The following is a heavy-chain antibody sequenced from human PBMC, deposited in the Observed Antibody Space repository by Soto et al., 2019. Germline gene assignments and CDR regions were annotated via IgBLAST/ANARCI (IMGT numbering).Heavy chain of an antibody. D-gene: IGHD1-26*01. J-gene: IGHJ6*02. CDR1: GGTFSSYA. CDR2: IIPIFGTA. CDR3: AREGFKGKATPPSPNYYYYGMDV. Sequence: QVQLVQSGAEVKKPGSSVKVSCKASGGTFSSYAISWVRQAPGQGLEWMGGIIPIFGTANYAQKFQGRVTITADESASTAYMELSSLRSEDTAVYYCAREGFKGKATPPSPNYYYYGMDVWGQGTTVTVSS. V-gene: IGHV1-69*01.